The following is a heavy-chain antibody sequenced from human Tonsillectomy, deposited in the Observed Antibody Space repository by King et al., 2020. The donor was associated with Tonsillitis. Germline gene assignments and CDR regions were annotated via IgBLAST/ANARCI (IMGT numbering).Heavy chain of an antibody. J-gene: IGHJ3*02. CDR3: ANLYYYDSSGNAFDI. Sequence: VQLVESGGGLVQPGGSLRLSCAASGFTFSIYAMSWVRQAPGKGLEWVSTISDSGGSTYYADSVKGRFTISRDNPKNKLSLQMNSLRAEDTAVYYCANLYYYDSSGNAFDIWGQGTMVTVSS. CDR1: GFTFSIYA. V-gene: IGHV3-23*04. D-gene: IGHD3-22*01. CDR2: ISDSGGST.